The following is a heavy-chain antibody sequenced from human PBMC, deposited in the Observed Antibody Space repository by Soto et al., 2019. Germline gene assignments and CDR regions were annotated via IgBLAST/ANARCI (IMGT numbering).Heavy chain of an antibody. CDR2: VYYSGST. Sequence: SETLSLTCTVSGASISSSYWSWIRQSPGKGLEWIGYVYYSGSTNYNPSLKSRVTISVDTSKNQFSLKLSSVTAADTAMYYCARGYYDSSGQSNTFDIWGQGTMVTVSS. D-gene: IGHD3-22*01. CDR3: ARGYYDSSGQSNTFDI. CDR1: GASISSSY. J-gene: IGHJ3*02. V-gene: IGHV4-59*01.